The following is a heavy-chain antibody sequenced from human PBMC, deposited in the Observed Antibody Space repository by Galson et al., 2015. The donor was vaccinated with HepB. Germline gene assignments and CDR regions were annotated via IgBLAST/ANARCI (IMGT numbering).Heavy chain of an antibody. CDR2: INPSGGST. CDR1: GYTFTSYY. Sequence: SVKVSCKASGYTFTSYYMHWVRQAPGQGLEWMGIINPSGGSTSYAQKFQGRVTMTRDTSTSTVYMELSSLRSEDTAVYYCARVAVAGNPPNWYFDLWGRGTLITVSS. D-gene: IGHD6-19*01. V-gene: IGHV1-46*01. J-gene: IGHJ2*01. CDR3: ARVAVAGNPPNWYFDL.